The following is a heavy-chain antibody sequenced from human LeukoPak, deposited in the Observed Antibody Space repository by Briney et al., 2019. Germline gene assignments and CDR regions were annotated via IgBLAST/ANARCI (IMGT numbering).Heavy chain of an antibody. Sequence: KTGGSLRLSCAASGFTFSSYSMNWVRQAPGKGLEWVSSISSSSSYIYYADSVKGRFTISRDNAKNSLYLQMNSLRAEDTAVYYCARSQQMGVGSFDYWGQGTLVTVSS. CDR3: ARSQQMGVGSFDY. D-gene: IGHD3-10*01. CDR2: ISSSSSYI. CDR1: GFTFSSYS. J-gene: IGHJ4*02. V-gene: IGHV3-21*01.